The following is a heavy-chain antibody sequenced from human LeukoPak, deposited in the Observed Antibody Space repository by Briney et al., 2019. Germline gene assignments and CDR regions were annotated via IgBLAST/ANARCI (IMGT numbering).Heavy chain of an antibody. CDR1: GFTIDDYA. CDR3: GKGLVGGYNYGSGIDY. Sequence: GGSLRLSCAASGFTIDDYAMHWVRQILGKGLEWVSGISWKSGNVGYADSVKGRFTISRDNAKNSLYLQMNSLRAEDTALYYCGKGLVGGYNYGSGIDYWGQGTLVTVSS. CDR2: ISWKSGNV. J-gene: IGHJ4*02. D-gene: IGHD3-10*01. V-gene: IGHV3-9*01.